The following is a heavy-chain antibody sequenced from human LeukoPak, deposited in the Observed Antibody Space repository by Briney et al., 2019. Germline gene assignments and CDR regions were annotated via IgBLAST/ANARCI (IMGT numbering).Heavy chain of an antibody. Sequence: GGSLRLSCAASGFTVSNTYMNWVRQAPGKGLEWVSVIYTDGSTFYADSVKGRFTISRDNSKNTLYLEMNSLRAEDTVLYYCATGHYRDTPGWGQGALVTVSS. CDR3: ATGHYRDTPG. J-gene: IGHJ4*02. D-gene: IGHD3-10*01. CDR1: GFTVSNTY. V-gene: IGHV3-66*01. CDR2: IYTDGST.